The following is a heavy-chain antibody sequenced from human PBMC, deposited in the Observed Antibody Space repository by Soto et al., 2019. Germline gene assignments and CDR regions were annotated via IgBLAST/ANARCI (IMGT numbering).Heavy chain of an antibody. CDR1: GFTFSSYG. V-gene: IGHV3-30*18. Sequence: GGSLRLSCAASGFTFSSYGMHWVRQAPGKGLEWVAVISYDGSNKYYADSVKGRFTISRDNSKNTLYLQMNSLRAEDTAVYYCAKDPKLFTRGYCSGGSCPYYFDYWGQGTLVTVSS. J-gene: IGHJ4*02. CDR3: AKDPKLFTRGYCSGGSCPYYFDY. D-gene: IGHD2-15*01. CDR2: ISYDGSNK.